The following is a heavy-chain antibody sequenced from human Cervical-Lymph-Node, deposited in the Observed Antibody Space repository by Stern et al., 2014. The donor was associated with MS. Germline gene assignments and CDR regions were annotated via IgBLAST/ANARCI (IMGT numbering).Heavy chain of an antibody. CDR3: ARSPATPSGYDRFDY. D-gene: IGHD5-12*01. Sequence: VQLVQSGAEVKKPGESLKISCEASGYLFDDYWIGWVRQMSGRGLELVAIIFPRDSNTRYSPSVQGQVTIPADKSISTAYLPWSSLKAPDPAIYYWARSPATPSGYDRFDYWGQGALVTVSS. CDR2: IFPRDSNT. CDR1: GYLFDDYW. J-gene: IGHJ4*02. V-gene: IGHV5-51*03.